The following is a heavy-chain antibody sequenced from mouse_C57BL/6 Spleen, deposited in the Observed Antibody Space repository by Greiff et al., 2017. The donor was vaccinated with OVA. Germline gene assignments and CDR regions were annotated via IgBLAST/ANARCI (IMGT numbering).Heavy chain of an antibody. Sequence: VKLMESGPELVKPGASVKISCKASGYAFSSSWMNWVKQRPGQGLEWIGRIYPGDGDTNYNGKFKGKATLTADKSSSTAYMQLSSLTSEDSAVYFCARYFDVWGTGTTVTVSS. CDR2: IYPGDGDT. CDR3: ARYFDV. J-gene: IGHJ1*03. CDR1: GYAFSSSW. V-gene: IGHV1-82*01.